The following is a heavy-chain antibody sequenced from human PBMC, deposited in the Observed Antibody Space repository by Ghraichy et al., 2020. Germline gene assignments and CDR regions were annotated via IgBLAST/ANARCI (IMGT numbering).Heavy chain of an antibody. Sequence: GGSLRLSCATSGFTFSTYTMGWVRQAPGKGLEWVSSISSSSGSIFYADSVKGRFTISRDNAKNSLYPQMNSLRDEDTAVYFCARKDFFNSGTYYIPFFDSWGQGTLVTVSS. CDR2: ISSSSGSI. D-gene: IGHD3-10*01. CDR3: ARKDFFNSGTYYIPFFDS. V-gene: IGHV3-48*02. J-gene: IGHJ4*02. CDR1: GFTFSTYT.